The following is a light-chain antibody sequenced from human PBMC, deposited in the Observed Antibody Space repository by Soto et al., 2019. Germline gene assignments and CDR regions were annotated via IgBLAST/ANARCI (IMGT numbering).Light chain of an antibody. V-gene: IGKV1-39*01. CDR2: AAS. Sequence: DIQMTQSPSSLSASVGDRVTITCQASQNIHNYLNWYQQRRGKAPKLLIYAASSLQSGVPSRFSGSGSGTDFTLTISSLQPEDFATYYCQQSFSTPLTFGGGTKVEIK. CDR3: QQSFSTPLT. CDR1: QNIHNY. J-gene: IGKJ4*01.